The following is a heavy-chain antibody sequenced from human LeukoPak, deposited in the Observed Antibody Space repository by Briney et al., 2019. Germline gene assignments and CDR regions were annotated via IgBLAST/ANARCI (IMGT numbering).Heavy chain of an antibody. CDR1: GGSISSSRYY. CDR3: ATHPYGSGNYNYNMDV. D-gene: IGHD2-15*01. Sequence: PSETLSLTCIVSGGSISSSRYYRGWIRQPPGKGLEWIGRIDKSGSTSYNPSLRSRVTISVDTSKNQFSLNLISVTAADTAVYYCATHPYGSGNYNYNMDVWGQGTTVTVSS. V-gene: IGHV4-39*01. CDR2: IDKSGST. J-gene: IGHJ6*02.